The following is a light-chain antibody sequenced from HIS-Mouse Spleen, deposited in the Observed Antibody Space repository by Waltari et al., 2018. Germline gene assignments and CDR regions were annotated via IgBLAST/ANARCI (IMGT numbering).Light chain of an antibody. V-gene: IGLV3-19*01. Sequence: SSELTQDPAVSVALGQTVRITCQGDSLSSYYPSSYQQKPGQAPVLVIYGKNNRPSGIPDRFSGSSSGNTASLTITGAQAEDEADYYCNSRDSSGNHVVFGGGTKLTVL. CDR2: GKN. J-gene: IGLJ2*01. CDR3: NSRDSSGNHVV. CDR1: SLSSYY.